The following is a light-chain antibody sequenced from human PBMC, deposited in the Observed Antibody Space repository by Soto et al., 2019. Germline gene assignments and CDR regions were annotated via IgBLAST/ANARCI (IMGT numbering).Light chain of an antibody. CDR2: DVS. CDR3: SSYVRSRDVL. J-gene: IGLJ2*01. Sequence: QSALTQPASVLGSPGQSITISCTGTSSDVGGYNYVSWYQQYPGKAPKLMIFDVSNRPSGVSYRFSGSKSGNTASLTISGLQAEDEADYYCSSYVRSRDVLFGGGTQLTVL. CDR1: SSDVGGYNY. V-gene: IGLV2-14*01.